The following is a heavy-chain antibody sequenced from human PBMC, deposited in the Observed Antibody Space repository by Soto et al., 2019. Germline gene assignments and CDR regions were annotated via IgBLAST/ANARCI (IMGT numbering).Heavy chain of an antibody. J-gene: IGHJ3*02. CDR3: AKDSASGSHDDFDI. D-gene: IGHD2-15*01. V-gene: IGHV3-30*18. CDR2: ISYDGSNK. Sequence: GGSLRLSCAASGFTFSSYGMHWVRQAPGKGLEWVAVISYDGSNKYYADSVKGRFTISRDNSKNTLYLQMNSLRAEDTAVYYCAKDSASGSHDDFDIWGQGTMVTVSS. CDR1: GFTFSSYG.